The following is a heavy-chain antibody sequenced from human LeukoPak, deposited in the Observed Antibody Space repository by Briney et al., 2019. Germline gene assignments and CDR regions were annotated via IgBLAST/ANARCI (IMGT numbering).Heavy chain of an antibody. CDR3: ARDRSRNWFDP. CDR1: GFTFSSYA. CDR2: INSDGSST. V-gene: IGHV3-74*01. Sequence: GGSLRLSCAASGFTFSSYAMSWVRQAPGKGLVWVSRINSDGSSTSYADSVKGRFTISRDNAKNTLYLQMNSLRAEDTAVYYCARDRSRNWFDPWGQGTLVTVSS. J-gene: IGHJ5*02.